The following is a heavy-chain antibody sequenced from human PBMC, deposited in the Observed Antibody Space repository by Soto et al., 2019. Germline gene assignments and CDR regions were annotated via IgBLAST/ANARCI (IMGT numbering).Heavy chain of an antibody. V-gene: IGHV3-30-3*01. Sequence: GLSLRLSFASLWFTFKRFPMDLVRQAPGKVLEWVAVISYDGSNKYYADSVKGRFTISRDNSKNTLYLQMNSLRAEDTAVYYCARALGYNYYGMDVWGQGTTVTVSS. CDR1: WFTFKRFP. CDR3: ARALGYNYYGMDV. D-gene: IGHD5-12*01. J-gene: IGHJ6*02. CDR2: ISYDGSNK.